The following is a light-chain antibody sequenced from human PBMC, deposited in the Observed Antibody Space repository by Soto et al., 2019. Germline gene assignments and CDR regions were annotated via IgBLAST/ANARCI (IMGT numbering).Light chain of an antibody. CDR2: EIN. Sequence: QSVLTQPPSASGSPGQSVTISCTGTSSDVGAYDYVSWYQQHPGKAPKLMIYEINGRPSGVPDRFSGSKSGNTASLTVSGLQAEDEADYYCSSFAGSNNFPYVFGTGTKVTVL. CDR3: SSFAGSNNFPYV. CDR1: SSDVGAYDY. V-gene: IGLV2-8*01. J-gene: IGLJ1*01.